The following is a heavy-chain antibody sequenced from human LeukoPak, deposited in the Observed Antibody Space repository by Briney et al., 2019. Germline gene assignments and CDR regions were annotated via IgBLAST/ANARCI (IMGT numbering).Heavy chain of an antibody. CDR2: IYYSGST. Sequence: SETLSLTCTVSGGSISSSSYYWGWIRQPPGKGLEWIGSIYYSGSTYYNPSLKSRVTISVDTSKNQFSLKLSSVTAADTAVYYCARGRKDSSSSDYWGQGTLVTVSS. CDR1: GGSISSSSYY. CDR3: ARGRKDSSSSDY. J-gene: IGHJ4*02. D-gene: IGHD6-6*01. V-gene: IGHV4-39*07.